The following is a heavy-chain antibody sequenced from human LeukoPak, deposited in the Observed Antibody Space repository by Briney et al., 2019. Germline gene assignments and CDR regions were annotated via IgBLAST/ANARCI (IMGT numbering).Heavy chain of an antibody. CDR2: IKSKSAGGTV. J-gene: IGHJ4*02. CDR3: STDAGYDNRWYNY. V-gene: IGHV3-15*01. D-gene: IGHD2-15*01. CDR1: GFSFSSAY. Sequence: AGGPLRLSCAASGFSFSSAYVSWVRQAPGKGLEWVGRIKSKSAGGTVDYASPVKGRFVISRDDSRTTVSLQMNSLKTEDTAVYYCSTDAGYDNRWYNYWGQGTLVTVSS.